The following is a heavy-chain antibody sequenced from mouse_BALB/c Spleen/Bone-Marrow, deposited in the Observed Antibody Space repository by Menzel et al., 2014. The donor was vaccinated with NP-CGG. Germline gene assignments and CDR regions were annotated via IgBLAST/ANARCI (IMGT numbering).Heavy chain of an antibody. CDR3: AREYYGNGYAMDY. D-gene: IGHD2-1*01. J-gene: IGHJ4*01. Sequence: VQVVESGPGLVAPSQSLSITCTVSGFSLTSYGVHRVRQPPGKGLEWLGVIWAGGSTNYNSALMSRLSISKDNSKSQVFLKMNSLQTDDTAMYYCAREYYGNGYAMDYWGQGTSVTVSS. CDR1: GFSLTSYG. CDR2: IWAGGST. V-gene: IGHV2-9*02.